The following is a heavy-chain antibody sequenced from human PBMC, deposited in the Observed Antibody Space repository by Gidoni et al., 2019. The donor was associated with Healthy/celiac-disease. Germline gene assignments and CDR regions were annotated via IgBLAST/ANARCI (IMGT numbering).Heavy chain of an antibody. J-gene: IGHJ6*02. CDR2: ISYDGSNK. D-gene: IGHD2-15*01. V-gene: IGHV3-30*18. CDR1: GFTFSSHG. Sequence: QVQLVESGGGVVQPGRSLRLSCAAYGFTFSSHGMHWVRQAPGKGLEWVAVISYDGSNKYYADAVKGRFTISRDNSKNTLYLQMNSLRAEDTAVYYCAKDPPVAATHGQYYYYGMDVWGQGTTVTVSS. CDR3: AKDPPVAATHGQYYYYGMDV.